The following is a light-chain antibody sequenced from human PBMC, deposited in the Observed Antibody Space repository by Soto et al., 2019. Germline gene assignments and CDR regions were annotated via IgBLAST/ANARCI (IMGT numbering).Light chain of an antibody. CDR1: RSDVGGYNY. CDR3: SSYAGSSNYV. CDR2: EVS. J-gene: IGLJ1*01. Sequence: QSVLTQPPSASGSPGQSVTIPCTGTRSDVGGYNYVSWYQQHPGKAPKLMIFEVSQRPSGVPDRFSGSKSGNTASLTVSALQAEDEADYCCSSYAGSSNYVFGTGTKVTVL. V-gene: IGLV2-8*01.